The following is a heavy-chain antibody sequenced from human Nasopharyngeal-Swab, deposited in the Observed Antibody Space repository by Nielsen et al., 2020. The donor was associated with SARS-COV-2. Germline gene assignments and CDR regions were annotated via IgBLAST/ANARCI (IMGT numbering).Heavy chain of an antibody. CDR3: ATHVRFLAPHADY. V-gene: IGHV3-48*03. CDR2: ISSSGSTI. D-gene: IGHD3-3*01. J-gene: IGHJ4*02. CDR1: GFTFSSYE. Sequence: GGSLRLSCAASGFTFSSYEMNWVRQAPGKGLEWVSYISSSGSTIYYADSVKGRFTISRDNAKNSLYLQMNSLRAEDTAVYYCATHVRFLAPHADYWGQGTLVTVSS.